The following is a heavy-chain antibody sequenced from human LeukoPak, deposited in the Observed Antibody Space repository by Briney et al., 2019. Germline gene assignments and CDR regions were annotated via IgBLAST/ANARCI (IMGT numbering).Heavy chain of an antibody. CDR1: GFTFSSYA. CDR2: ISTNGRI. D-gene: IGHD3-22*01. CDR3: ARGIDSSGYYHVVDS. Sequence: GGSRRLSCADSGFTFSSYAMSWGRQAPGKVLEWVSLISTNGRIHYADSVQGRFTISRDNSKNTLSLHMNSLRDEDTAVYYCARGIDSSGYYHVVDSWGQGALVTVSS. J-gene: IGHJ4*02. V-gene: IGHV3-23*01.